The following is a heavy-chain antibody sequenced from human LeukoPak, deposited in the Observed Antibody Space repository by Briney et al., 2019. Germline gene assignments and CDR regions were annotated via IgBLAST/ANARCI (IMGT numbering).Heavy chain of an antibody. J-gene: IGHJ6*03. CDR2: MNPNSGNT. D-gene: IGHD3-3*01. Sequence: ASVKVSCKASGYTFTSYDINWVRQATGQGLEWMGWMNPNSGNTGYAQKFQGRVTITRNTSISTAYMELSSLRSEDTAVYYCARGSYVAYYDFWSGGYYYMDVWGKGTTVTVSS. CDR3: ARGSYVAYYDFWSGGYYYMDV. V-gene: IGHV1-8*03. CDR1: GYTFTSYD.